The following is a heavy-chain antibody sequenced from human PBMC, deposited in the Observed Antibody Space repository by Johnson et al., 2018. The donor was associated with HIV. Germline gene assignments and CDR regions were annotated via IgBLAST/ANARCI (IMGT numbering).Heavy chain of an antibody. J-gene: IGHJ3*02. CDR1: GVSLTNTW. CDR2: IKNKIDGGTI. D-gene: IGHD4-17*01. CDR3: ARRTVTALFDI. V-gene: IGHV3-15*01. Sequence: AAGGVSLTNTWTNWVRQAPGKGLEWVGRIKNKIDGGTIDYAAPVKGRFTISRDDSKNTLYLQMNSLRAEDTAVYYCARRTVTALFDIWGQGTLVTVSS.